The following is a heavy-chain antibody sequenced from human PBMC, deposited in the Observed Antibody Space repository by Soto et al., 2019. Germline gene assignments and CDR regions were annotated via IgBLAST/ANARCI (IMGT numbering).Heavy chain of an antibody. V-gene: IGHV4-59*08. J-gene: IGHJ4*02. CDR2: IFYTGST. D-gene: IGHD1-1*01. CDR3: ARHSPFGNNWNYFDY. CDR1: DGSISTYY. Sequence: QVQLQESGPGLVKPSETLSLTCTVSDGSISTYYWGWIRQPPGKGLEWIGYIFYTGSTNYNPSLKRRVTISVDTSKNQFSLKLSSVTAADTAVYYCARHSPFGNNWNYFDYWGQGTLVTVSS.